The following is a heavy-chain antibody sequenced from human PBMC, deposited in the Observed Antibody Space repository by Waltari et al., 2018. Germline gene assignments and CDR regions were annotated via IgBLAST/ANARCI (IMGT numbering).Heavy chain of an antibody. J-gene: IGHJ4*02. Sequence: QVHLVQSGAEVRKPGTSVMVSCKSSGHTFTDDYLHWVRQAPGQGLEWMGWINPNGGGTKYPQKFQGWVTMDRDTSINTVYMELSNLMTDDTAVYYCTRVPGGMYGGNAPFDSWGQGTLVTVSS. D-gene: IGHD2-15*01. CDR1: GHTFTDDY. CDR2: INPNGGGT. V-gene: IGHV1-2*04. CDR3: TRVPGGMYGGNAPFDS.